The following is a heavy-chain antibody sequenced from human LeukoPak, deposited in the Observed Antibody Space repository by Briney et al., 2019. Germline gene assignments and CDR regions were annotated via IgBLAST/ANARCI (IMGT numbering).Heavy chain of an antibody. D-gene: IGHD1-26*01. J-gene: IGHJ4*02. CDR3: AKGYSGSPRDYFDY. CDR2: ISYDGSDE. CDR1: GFTFSSYA. V-gene: IGHV3-30-3*01. Sequence: GRSLRLSCAASGFTFSSYAMHWVRQAPGKGREGVTFISYDGSDEYYADSVKGRFTISRDNSKNTLYLQMNSLRAEDTAVYYCAKGYSGSPRDYFDYWGQGTLVTVSS.